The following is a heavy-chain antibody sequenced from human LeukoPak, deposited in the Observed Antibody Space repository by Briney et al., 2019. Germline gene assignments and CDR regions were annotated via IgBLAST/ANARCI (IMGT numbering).Heavy chain of an antibody. D-gene: IGHD1-1*01. CDR3: ARENLEGSWFDP. CDR1: GGSISSYY. V-gene: IGHV4-59*01. J-gene: IGHJ5*02. Sequence: SETLSLTCTVSGGSISSYYWSWIRQPPGKGLEWIGYIYYSGSTNYNPSLKSRVTISVDTSKNQFSLKLSSVTAADTAVYYCARENLEGSWFDPGGQGTLVTVSS. CDR2: IYYSGST.